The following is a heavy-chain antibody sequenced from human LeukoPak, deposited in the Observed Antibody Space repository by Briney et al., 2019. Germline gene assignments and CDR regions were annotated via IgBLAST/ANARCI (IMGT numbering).Heavy chain of an antibody. Sequence: ASVKVSCKASGYTFTGYYMHWVRQAPGQGLEWMGWINPNSGGTNYAQKSQGRVTMTRDTSISTAYMELSRLRSDDTAVYYCASRSPYYYYGMDVWGQGTTVTVSS. D-gene: IGHD2-15*01. CDR1: GYTFTGYY. J-gene: IGHJ6*02. CDR3: ASRSPYYYYGMDV. CDR2: INPNSGGT. V-gene: IGHV1-2*02.